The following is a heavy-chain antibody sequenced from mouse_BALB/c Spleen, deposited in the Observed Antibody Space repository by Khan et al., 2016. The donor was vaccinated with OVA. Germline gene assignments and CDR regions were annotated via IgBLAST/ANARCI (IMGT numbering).Heavy chain of an antibody. V-gene: IGHV2-2*02. D-gene: IGHD2-4*01. J-gene: IGHJ3*01. CDR1: GFSLTSYG. CDR2: LWSGGST. Sequence: QVQLKESGPGLVQPSQSLSITCTVSGFSLTSYGVHWVRQSPGKGLAWLGVLWSGGSTDYNAAFISRLSISKDNSKSQVFFKMNSLQANDTAIYYCARNYDYDEGLAYWGQGTLVTVSA. CDR3: ARNYDYDEGLAY.